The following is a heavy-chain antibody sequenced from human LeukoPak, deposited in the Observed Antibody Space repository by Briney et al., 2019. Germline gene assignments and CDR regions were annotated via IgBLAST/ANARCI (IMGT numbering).Heavy chain of an antibody. D-gene: IGHD1-26*01. CDR3: ARGQGSYFAVDAFDI. J-gene: IGHJ3*02. CDR1: GGTFSSYA. V-gene: IGHV1-69*05. Sequence: GASVKVSCKASGGTFSSYAISWVRQAPGQGLEWMGRIILIFGTANYAQKFQGRVTITTDESTSTAYMELSSLRSDDTAVYYCARGQGSYFAVDAFDIWGQGTMVTVSS. CDR2: IILIFGTA.